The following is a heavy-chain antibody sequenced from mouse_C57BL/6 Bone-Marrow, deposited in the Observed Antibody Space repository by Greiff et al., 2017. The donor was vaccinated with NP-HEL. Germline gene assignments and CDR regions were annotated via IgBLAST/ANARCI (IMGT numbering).Heavy chain of an antibody. D-gene: IGHD1-1*01. CDR3: ARRDYGSSPWYFDV. CDR1: GYTFTSYW. CDR2: IHPNSGST. Sequence: QVQLQQPGAELVKPGASVKLSCKVSGYTFTSYWMHWVKQRPGQGLEWIGMIHPNSGSTNYNEKFKSKATLTVDKSSSTAYMQLSSLTSEDSAVYYCARRDYGSSPWYFDVWGTGTTVTVSS. V-gene: IGHV1-64*01. J-gene: IGHJ1*03.